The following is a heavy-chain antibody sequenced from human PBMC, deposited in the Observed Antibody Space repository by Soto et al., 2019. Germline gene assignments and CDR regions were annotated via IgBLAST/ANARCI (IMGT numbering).Heavy chain of an antibody. CDR2: IYPGDSDT. CDR1: GYSFTSYW. CDR3: ARLPTYYDILTGYYVKYYYYYMDV. V-gene: IGHV5-51*01. J-gene: IGHJ6*03. D-gene: IGHD3-9*01. Sequence: GESLKISCNGSGYSFTSYWIGWVRQMPGKGLEWMGIIYPGDSDTRYSPSFQGQVTISADKSISTAYLQWSSLKASDTAMYYCARLPTYYDILTGYYVKYYYYYMDVWGKGTTVTVSS.